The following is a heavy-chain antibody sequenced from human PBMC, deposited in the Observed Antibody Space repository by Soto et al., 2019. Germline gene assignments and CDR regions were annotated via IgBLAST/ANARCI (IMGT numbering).Heavy chain of an antibody. CDR2: MNPNSGNT. CDR1: GYTFTSYD. Sequence: QVQLVQSGAEVKKPGASVKVSCKASGYTFTSYDINWVRQATGQGLEWMGWMNPNSGNTGYAQKFQGRVTMTRNTSISTAYMELSSLRSEDTAVYYCARGLLDILTGPYYYYMHVWGKGTTVTVSS. J-gene: IGHJ6*03. V-gene: IGHV1-8*01. CDR3: ARGLLDILTGPYYYYMHV. D-gene: IGHD3-9*01.